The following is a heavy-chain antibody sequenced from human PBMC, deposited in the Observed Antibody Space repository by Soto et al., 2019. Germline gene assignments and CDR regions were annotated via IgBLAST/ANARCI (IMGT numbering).Heavy chain of an antibody. CDR2: IFYIGST. J-gene: IGHJ4*02. Sequence: SETLSLTCTVSGGSMSGYYWSWIRQPPGKGLEWIGYIFYIGSTNYNPSLKSRVTISVDTSENQFSLNLSSVTAADTAVYYCARHGSGKSFDYWGQGTLVTVPQ. CDR3: ARHGSGKSFDY. V-gene: IGHV4-59*08. D-gene: IGHD2-15*01. CDR1: GGSMSGYY.